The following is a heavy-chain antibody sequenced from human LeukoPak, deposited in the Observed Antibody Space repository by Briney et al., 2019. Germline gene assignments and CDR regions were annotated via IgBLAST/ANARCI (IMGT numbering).Heavy chain of an antibody. CDR3: ARDSLPGVTTGDTNFDY. V-gene: IGHV3-11*01. D-gene: IGHD4-17*01. Sequence: GGSLRLSCAASGFTFSDYYMSWIRQAPGKGLEWVSYISSSGSTIHYADSVKGRFTISRDNAKNSLYLQMNSLRAEDTAVYYCARDSLPGVTTGDTNFDYWGQGTLVTVSS. J-gene: IGHJ4*02. CDR2: ISSSGSTI. CDR1: GFTFSDYY.